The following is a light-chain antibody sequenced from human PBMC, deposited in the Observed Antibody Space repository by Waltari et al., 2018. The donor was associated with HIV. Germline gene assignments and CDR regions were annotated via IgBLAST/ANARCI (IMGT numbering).Light chain of an antibody. J-gene: IGLJ3*02. CDR1: ASAIYKD. V-gene: IGLV2-14*01. Sequence: QSALAQPASVSGSPGQTISISCTGVASAIYKDVSWYQHRPAKAPKVIIYEVTNRPSGVSLRFSGSRSGNTASLTISGLQSEDEADYFCTSYLSSATPEFGGGARLTVL. CDR2: EVT. CDR3: TSYLSSATPE.